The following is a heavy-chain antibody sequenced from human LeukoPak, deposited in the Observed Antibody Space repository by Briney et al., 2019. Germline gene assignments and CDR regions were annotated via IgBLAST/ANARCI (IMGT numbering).Heavy chain of an antibody. CDR2: MNPSGST. Sequence: SETLSLTCAVSGGSFSGYYWTWIRQTPEKGLEWIGEMNPSGSTNYNPSLKSRVTISVDTSKHQFSLELSSVTAADTAVYYCARGRQDVTMIVVVMTAVSYYLDVWGKGTTVTVS. J-gene: IGHJ6*03. D-gene: IGHD3-22*01. V-gene: IGHV4-34*01. CDR3: ARGRQDVTMIVVVMTAVSYYLDV. CDR1: GGSFSGYY.